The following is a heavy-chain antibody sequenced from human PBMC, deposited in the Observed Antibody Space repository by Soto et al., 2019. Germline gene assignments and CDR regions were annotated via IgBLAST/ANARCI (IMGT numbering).Heavy chain of an antibody. D-gene: IGHD1-26*01. J-gene: IGHJ4*02. CDR3: ARMRAHGPYFDLFDN. Sequence: SGPTLVNPAETLTLTCSISGFSLSDVRLGVGWIRQPPGKALEWLAHIFANDETTYSTSLKTRLSISRDTSKSQVVLTMTNVDPEDTGTYYCARMRAHGPYFDLFDNWGQGALVTVSS. V-gene: IGHV2-26*03. CDR1: GFSLSDVRLG. CDR2: IFANDET.